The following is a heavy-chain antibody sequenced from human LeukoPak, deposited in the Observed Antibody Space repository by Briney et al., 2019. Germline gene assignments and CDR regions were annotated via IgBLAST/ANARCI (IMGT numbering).Heavy chain of an antibody. CDR2: IKQDGSEK. CDR1: GFTFSSYW. Sequence: GGSLRLSCAASGFTFSSYWMSWVRQAPGKGLEWVANIKQDGSEKNYVDSVKGRFTIFRDNAKNSLYLQMNSLRAEDTAVYYCERDRYCSRTSCYYLDYWGQGTLVTVSS. V-gene: IGHV3-7*01. CDR3: ERDRYCSRTSCYYLDY. J-gene: IGHJ4*02. D-gene: IGHD2-2*01.